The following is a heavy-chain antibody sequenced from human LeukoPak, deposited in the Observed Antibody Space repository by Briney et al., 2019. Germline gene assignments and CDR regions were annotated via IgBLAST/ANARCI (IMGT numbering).Heavy chain of an antibody. V-gene: IGHV4-34*01. CDR2: INHSGST. Sequence: PSETLSLTCAVYGGSFSGYYWSWIRQPPGKGLEWIGEINHSGSTNYNPSLKSRVTISIDTSKNQLSLKLSSVTAADTAVYYCARGPDLLNYYDSSVALGASLYFDYWGQGTLVTVSS. D-gene: IGHD3-22*01. CDR1: GGSFSGYY. J-gene: IGHJ4*02. CDR3: ARGPDLLNYYDSSVALGASLYFDY.